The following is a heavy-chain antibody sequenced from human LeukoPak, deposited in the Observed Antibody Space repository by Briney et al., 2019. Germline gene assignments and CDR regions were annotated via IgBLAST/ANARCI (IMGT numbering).Heavy chain of an antibody. J-gene: IGHJ4*02. D-gene: IGHD3-22*01. Sequence: GGSLRLSCAASGFTFSSYSMNWVRKAPGKGLEWVSYISSSSSTIYYADSVKGRFTISRDNAKNSLYLQMNSLRAEDTAFYYCARGSIAIYYYDSSGYFDYWGQGTLVPVSS. V-gene: IGHV3-48*01. CDR1: GFTFSSYS. CDR3: ARGSIAIYYYDSSGYFDY. CDR2: ISSSSSTI.